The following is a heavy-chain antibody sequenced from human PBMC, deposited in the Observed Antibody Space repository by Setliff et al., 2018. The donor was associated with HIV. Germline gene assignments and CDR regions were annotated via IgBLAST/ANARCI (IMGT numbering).Heavy chain of an antibody. Sequence: SETLSLTCTVSGGSISSYFWSWVRQSPGKGLEWIGYDFNSGSANYNPSLKSRVTISVDTSKKHFSLKLSSVTAADTAVYYCARESYSSAWEVNYYYMDVWGKGTSVTVSS. V-gene: IGHV4-59*12. CDR1: GGSISSYF. CDR3: ARESYSSAWEVNYYYMDV. D-gene: IGHD6-19*01. CDR2: DFNSGSA. J-gene: IGHJ6*03.